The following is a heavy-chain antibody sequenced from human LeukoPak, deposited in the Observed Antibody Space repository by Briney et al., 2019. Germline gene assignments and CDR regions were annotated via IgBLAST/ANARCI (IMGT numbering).Heavy chain of an antibody. D-gene: IGHD2-2*01. CDR3: ARDRWDIVVVPAAIGIDY. CDR1: GFTFSSYS. Sequence: GGSLRLSCAASGFTFSSYSMSWVRQAPGKGLEWVSSISSSSSYIHYADSVKGRFTISRDNAKNSLYLQMNSLRAEDTAVYYCARDRWDIVVVPAAIGIDYWGQGTLVTVSS. V-gene: IGHV3-21*01. J-gene: IGHJ4*02. CDR2: ISSSSSYI.